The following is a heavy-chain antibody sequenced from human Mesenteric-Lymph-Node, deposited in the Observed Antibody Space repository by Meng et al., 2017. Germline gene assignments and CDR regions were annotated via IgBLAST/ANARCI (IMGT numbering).Heavy chain of an antibody. CDR3: AKAGSSSWYHTSYGMDV. Sequence: GESLKISCAASGFTFDDYAMHWVRQAPGKGLEWVSLISWDGGSTYYADSVKGRFTISRDNSKNSLYLQMNSLRAEDTALYYCAKAGSSSWYHTSYGMDVWGQGTMVTVSS. CDR2: ISWDGGST. V-gene: IGHV3-43D*03. D-gene: IGHD6-13*01. J-gene: IGHJ6*02. CDR1: GFTFDDYA.